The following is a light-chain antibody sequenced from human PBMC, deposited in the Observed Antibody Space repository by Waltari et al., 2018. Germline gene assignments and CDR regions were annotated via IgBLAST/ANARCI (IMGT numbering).Light chain of an antibody. CDR1: QSVSSY. J-gene: IGKJ3*01. V-gene: IGKV3-11*01. CDR3: QQRSDWPPGFT. Sequence: EIVLTQSPATLSLSPGERATLSCRASQSVSSYLAWYQQKPGQTPRLLIYDASNRATGMPARCSGSGSGTDFTLTNSSLEPEDFAVYYRQQRSDWPPGFTFGPGTKVDIK. CDR2: DAS.